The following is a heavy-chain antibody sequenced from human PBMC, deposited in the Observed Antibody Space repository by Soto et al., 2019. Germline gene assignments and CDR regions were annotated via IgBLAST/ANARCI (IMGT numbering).Heavy chain of an antibody. CDR3: ARVYGDYEYYFDY. Sequence: QVQLQQWGAGLLKPSETLSLTCAVYGGSFSGYYWSWIRQPPGKGLEWIGEINHSGSTNYNPSLKSRVTISVDPSKNQFSLKLSSVTAADTAVYYCARVYGDYEYYFDYWGQGTLVTVSS. D-gene: IGHD4-17*01. J-gene: IGHJ4*02. CDR2: INHSGST. CDR1: GGSFSGYY. V-gene: IGHV4-34*01.